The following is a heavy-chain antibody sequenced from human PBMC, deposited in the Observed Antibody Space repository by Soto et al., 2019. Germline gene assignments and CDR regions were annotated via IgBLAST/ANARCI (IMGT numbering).Heavy chain of an antibody. J-gene: IGHJ6*02. CDR2: ISSSGSTI. D-gene: IGHD6-13*01. V-gene: IGHV3-11*04. CDR1: GFTFSDYY. CDR3: ARDQEAGSFFPYYYGMDV. Sequence: PGGSLRLSCAASGFTFSDYYMSWIRQAPGKGLEWVSYISSSGSTIYYADSVKGRLTISRDNAKNSLYLQMDSLRAEDTAVYYCARDQEAGSFFPYYYGMDVWGQGTTVTVSS.